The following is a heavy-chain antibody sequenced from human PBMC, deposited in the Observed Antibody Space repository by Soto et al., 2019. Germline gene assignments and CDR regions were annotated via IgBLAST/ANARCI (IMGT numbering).Heavy chain of an antibody. CDR3: ARDEGITVTTFRFEY. CDR2: IKEDGSKN. J-gene: IGHJ4*02. V-gene: IGHV3-7*01. Sequence: GGSMRLSCAASGFTFSKYWMSWVRQAPGKGLEWVANIKEDGSKNNYVDPVKGRFTISRDNAKNSLFLQMNSLRAEDTAVYYCARDEGITVTTFRFEYWGQGTQVTVPS. D-gene: IGHD4-17*01. CDR1: GFTFSKYW.